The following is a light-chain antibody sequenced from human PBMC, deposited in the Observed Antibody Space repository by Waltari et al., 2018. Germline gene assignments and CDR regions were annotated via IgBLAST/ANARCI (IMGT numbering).Light chain of an antibody. CDR3: EQNYAYPPT. Sequence: AIRMTQSPSSFAASTGDRVTITCRASQGVSSYLAWYQQKPGSAPKLLIYAVSTLQSGVPSRFSGSGSGTEFTLTISCLQSEDFATYYCEQNYAYPPTFGQGTKVEIK. V-gene: IGKV1-8*01. CDR1: QGVSSY. CDR2: AVS. J-gene: IGKJ1*01.